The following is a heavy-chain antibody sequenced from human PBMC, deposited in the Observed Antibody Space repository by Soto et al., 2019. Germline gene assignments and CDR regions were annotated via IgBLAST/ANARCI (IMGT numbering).Heavy chain of an antibody. D-gene: IGHD3-22*01. Sequence: QVQLVQSGAEVKKPGASVKVSCKASGYTFTSYAMHCVRQAPGQRLEWMGWINAGNGNTKYSQKFKGRVTIPRDTSASTAYMELSSLRSEDTAVYYCARARYYYDSMRDVWGQGTTVTVSS. CDR1: GYTFTSYA. J-gene: IGHJ6*02. CDR3: ARARYYYDSMRDV. V-gene: IGHV1-3*01. CDR2: INAGNGNT.